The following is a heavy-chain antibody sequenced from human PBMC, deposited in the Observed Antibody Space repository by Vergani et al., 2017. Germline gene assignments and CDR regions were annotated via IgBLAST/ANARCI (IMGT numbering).Heavy chain of an antibody. CDR3: AREGSGSKTDAFDI. J-gene: IGHJ3*02. V-gene: IGHV4-4*09. D-gene: IGHD5-12*01. Sequence: QVQLQESGPGLVKPSETLSLTCTVSGGSISSYYWSWIRQPPGKGLEWIGYIYTSGSTNYNPSLKSRVTISVDTSKNQFSLKLSSVTAADTAVYYCAREGSGSKTDAFDIWGQGTMVTVSS. CDR1: GGSISSYY. CDR2: IYTSGST.